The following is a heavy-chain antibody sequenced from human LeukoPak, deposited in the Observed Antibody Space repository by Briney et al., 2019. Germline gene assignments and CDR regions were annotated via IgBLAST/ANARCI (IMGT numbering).Heavy chain of an antibody. CDR2: VSYDGSIK. CDR1: GFTFSSYG. CDR3: AKDLYGSGISHFGY. D-gene: IGHD3-10*01. V-gene: IGHV3-30*18. Sequence: GGSLRLSCAASGFTFSSYGMHWVRQDPGKGLEWVAVVSYDGSIKYYADSVKGRFTISRDNSKNTLYLQMDSLRAEDTALYYCAKDLYGSGISHFGYWGQGTLVTVSS. J-gene: IGHJ4*02.